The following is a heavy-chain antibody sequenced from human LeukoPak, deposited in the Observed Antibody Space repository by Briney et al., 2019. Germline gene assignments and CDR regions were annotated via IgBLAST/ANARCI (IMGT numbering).Heavy chain of an antibody. CDR1: GFTFNNYA. J-gene: IGHJ4*02. CDR3: ARDWGGVVLMGGFDV. Sequence: PGTSLRLSCAASGFTFNNYAMHWVRQAPGQGLEWVAGISYDGTAEYYGDSMKGRFNISRDKSKNTLFLEVNSLRTEDTAVFYCARDWGGVVLMGGFDVWGQGTQAIASS. CDR2: ISYDGTAE. V-gene: IGHV3-30*03. D-gene: IGHD3-3*01.